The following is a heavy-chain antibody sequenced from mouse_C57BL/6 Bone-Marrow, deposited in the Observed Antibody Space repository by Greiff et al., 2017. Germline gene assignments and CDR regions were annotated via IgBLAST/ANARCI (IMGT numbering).Heavy chain of an antibody. CDR2: IRSKSNNYAT. CDR3: VRHVYSNSYAMDY. CDR1: GFSFNTYA. Sequence: EVKLVESGGGLVQPKGSLKLSCAASGFSFNTYAMNWVRQAPGKGLEWVARIRSKSNNYATYYADSVKDRFTISRDDSESMLYLQMNNLKTEDTAMYYCVRHVYSNSYAMDYWGQGTSVTVSS. J-gene: IGHJ4*01. D-gene: IGHD2-5*01. V-gene: IGHV10-1*01.